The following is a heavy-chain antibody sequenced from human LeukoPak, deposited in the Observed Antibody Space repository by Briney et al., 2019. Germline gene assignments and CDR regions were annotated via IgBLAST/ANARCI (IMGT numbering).Heavy chain of an antibody. CDR2: ISASGCST. CDR1: GFTFSSYA. CDR3: ASTTAHSSGWFDYYYYYYMDV. J-gene: IGHJ6*03. Sequence: PGGSLRLSCAASGFTFSSYAMSWVRQAPGKGLEWVSAISASGCSTYYADSVKGRFTISRGNSKNTLYLQMNSLRAEDTAVYYCASTTAHSSGWFDYYYYYYMDVWGKGTTVTVSS. V-gene: IGHV3-23*01. D-gene: IGHD6-19*01.